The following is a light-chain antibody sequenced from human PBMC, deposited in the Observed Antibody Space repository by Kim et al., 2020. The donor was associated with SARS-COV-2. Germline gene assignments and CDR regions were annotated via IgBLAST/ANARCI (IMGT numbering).Light chain of an antibody. CDR2: QDT. J-gene: IGLJ3*02. CDR3: QAWVSSTWV. CDR1: NLGDKY. V-gene: IGLV3-1*01. Sequence: VSPGQTASSTCSGHNLGDKYVCWYQQRQGQSPVLVISQDTKRPSGIPERFSGSNSGNTATLTISGTQAMDEADYYCQAWVSSTWVFGGGTQLTVL.